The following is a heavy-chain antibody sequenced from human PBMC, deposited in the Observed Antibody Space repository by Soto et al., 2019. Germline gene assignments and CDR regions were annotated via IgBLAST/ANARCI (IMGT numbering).Heavy chain of an antibody. Sequence: QVQLVQSGAEVKKPGSSVKVSCKASGGTFSNYALDWVRQAPGQGLEWMGGIIPIFGTVRHAQNFQGRVTITAYESTATAYMRLSSLRYEDTAMYYCATGGERDYYEHSGWRWGRGTLVTVSS. V-gene: IGHV1-69*12. D-gene: IGHD3-22*01. CDR2: IIPIFGTV. J-gene: IGHJ1*01. CDR3: ATGGERDYYEHSGWR. CDR1: GGTFSNYA.